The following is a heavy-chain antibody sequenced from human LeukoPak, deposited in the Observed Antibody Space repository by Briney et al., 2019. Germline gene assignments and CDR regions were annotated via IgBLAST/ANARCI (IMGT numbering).Heavy chain of an antibody. J-gene: IGHJ6*03. CDR3: ARAGGGYCSGADCYPARGYYYYMDV. V-gene: IGHV3-30*03. CDR1: GFTFSSYS. Sequence: GGSLRLSCAASGFTFSSYSMHWVRQAPGKGLEWVTIISYDGSIKYYADSVKGRFTISRDNSKNTLYVQMNSLRAEDTAVYYCARAGGGYCSGADCYPARGYYYYMDVWGKGTTVTVSS. CDR2: ISYDGSIK. D-gene: IGHD2-15*01.